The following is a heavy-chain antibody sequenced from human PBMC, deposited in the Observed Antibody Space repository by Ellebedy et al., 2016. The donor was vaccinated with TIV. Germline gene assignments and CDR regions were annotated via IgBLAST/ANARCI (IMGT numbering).Heavy chain of an antibody. D-gene: IGHD3-3*01. CDR2: ISGSDGST. CDR3: ARDGPFGVVDFDY. CDR1: GFTFSSYA. Sequence: GESLKISCAASGFTFSSYAMSWVRQAPGKGLEWVSAISGSDGSTSYADSVKGRFTISRDNSKNTLYLQMNSLTAEDTAVYYCARDGPFGVVDFDYWGQGGLVIVSS. J-gene: IGHJ4*02. V-gene: IGHV3-23*01.